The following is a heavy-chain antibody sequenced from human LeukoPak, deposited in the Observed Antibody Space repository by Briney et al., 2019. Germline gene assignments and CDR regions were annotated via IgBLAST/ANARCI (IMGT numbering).Heavy chain of an antibody. Sequence: ASVKVSCKASGYTFTGYYMHWVRQAPGQGLEWMGRINPNSGGTNYAQKFQGRVTMTRDTSISTAYMELSGLRSDDTAVYYCARGPFVYNWNDGDAFDIWGQGTMVTVSS. D-gene: IGHD1-20*01. CDR3: ARGPFVYNWNDGDAFDI. CDR1: GYTFTGYY. V-gene: IGHV1-2*06. CDR2: INPNSGGT. J-gene: IGHJ3*02.